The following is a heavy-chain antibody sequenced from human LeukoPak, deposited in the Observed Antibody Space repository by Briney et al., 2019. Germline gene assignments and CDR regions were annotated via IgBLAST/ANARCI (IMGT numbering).Heavy chain of an antibody. CDR2: IYYSGGT. V-gene: IGHV4-59*01. CDR1: GVSISSYY. D-gene: IGHD1-14*01. CDR3: ARRAGFRYTGFDP. J-gene: IGHJ5*02. Sequence: SETLSLTCTVSGVSISSYYWSWIRQPPGKGLEWIGYIYYSGGTNYNPSLKSRVTISVDTSKNQFSLKLSSVTAADTAVYYCARRAGFRYTGFDPWGQGTLVTVSS.